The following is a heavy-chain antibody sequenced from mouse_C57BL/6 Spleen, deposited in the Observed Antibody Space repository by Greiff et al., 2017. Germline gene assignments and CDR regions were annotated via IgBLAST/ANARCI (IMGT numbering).Heavy chain of an antibody. CDR2: ISDGGSYN. CDR1: GFTFSSYA. CDR3: SREVTAVIDY. D-gene: IGHD1-1*01. Sequence: EVQLVESGGGLVKPGGSLKLSCAASGFTFSSYAMSWVRQTPEKRLEWVATISDGGSYNYYPDNVKGRYTISRDNAKNNPYLQMSHLKSEDTAMYYGSREVTAVIDYWGQGTTLTVSS. J-gene: IGHJ2*01. V-gene: IGHV5-4*01.